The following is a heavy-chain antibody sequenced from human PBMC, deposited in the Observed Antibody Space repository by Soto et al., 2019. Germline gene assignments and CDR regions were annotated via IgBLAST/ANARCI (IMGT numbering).Heavy chain of an antibody. J-gene: IGHJ4*02. Sequence: PSETLSLTCAVYGGSFSGYYWSWIRQPPGKGLEWIGEINHSGSTNYNPSLKSRVTISVDTSKNQFSLKLSSVTAADTAVYYCARFASMVDRIISSRLYYFDYWGQGTLVTVSS. CDR2: INHSGST. CDR3: ARFASMVDRIISSRLYYFDY. V-gene: IGHV4-34*01. CDR1: GGSFSGYY. D-gene: IGHD3-10*01.